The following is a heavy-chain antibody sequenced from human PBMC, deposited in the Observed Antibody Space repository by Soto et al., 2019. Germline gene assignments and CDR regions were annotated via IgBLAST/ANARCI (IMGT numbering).Heavy chain of an antibody. Sequence: PGESLKISCKGSGYSFTSYWIGWVRQMPGKGLEWMGIIYPGDSDTRYSPSFQGQVTISADKSISIAYLQWSSLKASDTAMYYCARALGYCSGGSCPANDYWGQGTLVTVSS. V-gene: IGHV5-51*01. CDR3: ARALGYCSGGSCPANDY. CDR1: GYSFTSYW. D-gene: IGHD2-15*01. J-gene: IGHJ4*02. CDR2: IYPGDSDT.